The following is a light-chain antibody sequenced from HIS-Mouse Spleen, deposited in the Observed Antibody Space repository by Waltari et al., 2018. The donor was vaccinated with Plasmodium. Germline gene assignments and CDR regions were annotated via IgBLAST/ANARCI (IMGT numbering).Light chain of an antibody. CDR1: SSAVGGYNY. J-gene: IGLJ2*01. V-gene: IGLV2-8*01. CDR3: SSYAGSNNLV. CDR2: EVS. Sequence: SALTQPPSASGSPGQSVPISCTGTSSAVGGYNYVSWYQQHPGKAPKLMIYEVSKRPSGVPDRFSGSKSGNTASLTVSGLQAEDEADYYCSSYAGSNNLVFGGGTKLTVL.